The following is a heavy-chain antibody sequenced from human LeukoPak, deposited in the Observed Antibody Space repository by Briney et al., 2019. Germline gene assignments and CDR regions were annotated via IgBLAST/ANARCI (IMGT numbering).Heavy chain of an antibody. CDR3: ARETRWGYYFDY. D-gene: IGHD4-23*01. V-gene: IGHV1-46*01. Sequence: ASLKVSCKASGYTFTGYYMHWVRQAPGQGLEWMGIINPSGGSTSYAQKFQGRVTMTRDTSTSTVYMELSSLRSEDTAVYYCARETRWGYYFDYWGQGTLVTVSS. CDR2: INPSGGST. CDR1: GYTFTGYY. J-gene: IGHJ4*02.